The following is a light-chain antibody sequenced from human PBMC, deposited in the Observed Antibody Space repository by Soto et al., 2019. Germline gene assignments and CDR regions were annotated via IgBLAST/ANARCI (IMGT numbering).Light chain of an antibody. CDR2: GAS. Sequence: ETVMTQSPATLSLSPGESATLSCRASQSVSSKLVWYQQKPGQAPRFLIYGASTRATGIPARFRGSGSGTEFTLTIDSLQSEDFAVYYCQQYNDWPPAFGGGTKVEIK. V-gene: IGKV3-15*01. CDR1: QSVSSK. J-gene: IGKJ4*01. CDR3: QQYNDWPPA.